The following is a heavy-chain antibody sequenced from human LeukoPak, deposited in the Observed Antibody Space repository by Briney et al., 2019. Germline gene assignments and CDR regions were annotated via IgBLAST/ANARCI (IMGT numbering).Heavy chain of an antibody. CDR3: ARVLSYCSSTSCSQYYYYYMDV. V-gene: IGHV1-8*01. CDR1: GYTFTSYD. Sequence: ASVKVSCKASGYTFTSYDINWVRQAPGQGLEWMGWMNPNSGKTGYAQKFQGRVTMTRNTSISTAYMELSSLRSEDTAVYYFARVLSYCSSTSCSQYYYYYMDVWGKGTTVSVSS. CDR2: MNPNSGKT. D-gene: IGHD2-2*01. J-gene: IGHJ6*03.